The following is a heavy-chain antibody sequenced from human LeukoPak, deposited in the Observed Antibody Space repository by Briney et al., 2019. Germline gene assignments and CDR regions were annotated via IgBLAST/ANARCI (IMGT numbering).Heavy chain of an antibody. D-gene: IGHD6-13*01. J-gene: IGHJ3*02. V-gene: IGHV1-69*05. CDR1: GGTFSSYA. CDR3: ARAAAAGTSHDAFGI. CDR2: IIPIFGTA. Sequence: ASVKVSCKASGGTFSSYAISWVRQAPGQGLEWMGGIIPIFGTANYAQKFQGRVTITTDESTSTAYMELSSLRSDDTAVYYCARAAAAGTSHDAFGIWGQGTMVTVSS.